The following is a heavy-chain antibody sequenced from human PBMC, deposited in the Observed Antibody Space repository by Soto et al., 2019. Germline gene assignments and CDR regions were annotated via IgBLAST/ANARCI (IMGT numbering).Heavy chain of an antibody. CDR2: IIPIFGTA. CDR1: GGTFSSYA. V-gene: IGHV1-69*12. CDR3: ASQVGCSGGSCYSRDKYNWFDP. Sequence: QVQLVQSGAEVKKPGSSVKVSCKASGGTFSSYAISWVRQAPGQGLEWMGGIIPIFGTANYAQKFQGRVTIPADESTSTAYMELSSLRSEDTAVYYCASQVGCSGGSCYSRDKYNWFDPWGQGTLVTVSS. J-gene: IGHJ5*02. D-gene: IGHD2-15*01.